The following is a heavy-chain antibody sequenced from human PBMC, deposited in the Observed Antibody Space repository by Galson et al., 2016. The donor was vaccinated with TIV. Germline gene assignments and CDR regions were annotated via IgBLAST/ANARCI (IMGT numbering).Heavy chain of an antibody. Sequence: SLRLSCAASGFTFDEYAMHWVRQAPGKGLEWVSGISRSSDRIAYADSVKGRFTISRDNAKNSLSLQMNSLRDEDTAFYYCVKANIYLETVVADGAFDIWGQGTMVTGSS. D-gene: IGHD3-3*01. V-gene: IGHV3-9*01. J-gene: IGHJ3*02. CDR3: VKANIYLETVVADGAFDI. CDR2: ISRSSDRI. CDR1: GFTFDEYA.